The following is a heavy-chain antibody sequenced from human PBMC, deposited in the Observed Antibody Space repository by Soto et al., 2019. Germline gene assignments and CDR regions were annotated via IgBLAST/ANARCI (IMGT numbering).Heavy chain of an antibody. Sequence: QVQLQESGPRLIQPSETLSLTCTVSNASISTISSYYWTWVRQPPGKGLEWIGYVYYSGSTNFNPSLKSRVGMSIDTSKNQFSLELKSVTTADTATYYCVRDYLLTGFDTWGQGTLVTVSA. CDR2: VYYSGST. V-gene: IGHV4-61*01. D-gene: IGHD3-9*01. J-gene: IGHJ5*02. CDR1: NASISTISSYY. CDR3: VRDYLLTGFDT.